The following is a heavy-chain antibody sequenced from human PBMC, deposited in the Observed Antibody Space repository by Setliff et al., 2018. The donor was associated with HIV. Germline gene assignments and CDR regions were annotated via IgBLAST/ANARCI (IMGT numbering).Heavy chain of an antibody. V-gene: IGHV4-61*02. D-gene: IGHD3-10*01. CDR3: AASLVRGVIRD. CDR2: IYTSGST. Sequence: SETLSLTCTVSGGSISSGSYYWSWIRQPAGKGLEWIGRIYTSGSTNYNPSLKSRVTISVDKSKNQFSLRLTSVTAADTAVYYCAASLVRGVIRDWGQGTLVTVSS. CDR1: GGSISSGSYY. J-gene: IGHJ4*02.